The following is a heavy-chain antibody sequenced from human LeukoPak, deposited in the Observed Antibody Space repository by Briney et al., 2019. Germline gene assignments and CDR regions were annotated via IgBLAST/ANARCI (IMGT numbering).Heavy chain of an antibody. CDR2: IIPIFGTA. CDR3: ARDYGGNSGGIGDY. Sequence: SVKVSCKASGGTFSSYAISWVRQAPGQGLEWMGGIIPIFGTANYAQKFQGRVTITADESTSTAYTELSSLRSEDTAVYYCARDYGGNSGGIGDYWGQGTLVTVSS. V-gene: IGHV1-69*13. J-gene: IGHJ4*02. CDR1: GGTFSSYA. D-gene: IGHD4-23*01.